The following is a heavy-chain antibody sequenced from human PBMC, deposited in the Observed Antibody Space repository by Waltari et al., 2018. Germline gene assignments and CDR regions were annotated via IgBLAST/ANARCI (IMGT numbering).Heavy chain of an antibody. CDR2: RHYDGSNK. D-gene: IGHD6-13*01. V-gene: IGHV3-30*02. J-gene: IGHJ4*02. Sequence: QVHLVESGGGVVQPGGSLRLSCAASGFTFSSYGMHWVRQAPGKGLEWVTFRHYDGSNKYYADAVKGRFTISRDNSKNTLYLQMNSLRAEDTAMYYCVSPLSAAATGEHYWGQGTLVTVAS. CDR1: GFTFSSYG. CDR3: VSPLSAAATGEHY.